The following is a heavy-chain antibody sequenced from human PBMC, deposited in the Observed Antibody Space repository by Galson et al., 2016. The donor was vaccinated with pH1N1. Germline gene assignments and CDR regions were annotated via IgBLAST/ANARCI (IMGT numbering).Heavy chain of an antibody. CDR2: ISWNRGSI. V-gene: IGHV3-9*01. J-gene: IGHJ4*02. CDR3: AKVAGFFSGCYDF. CDR1: GFTFDDYA. Sequence: SLRLSCAASGFTFDDYAMHWVRQAPGKGLEWVSGISWNRGSIGSADSVKGRFTISRDNAKNSLYLQMNSLRAEDTALYYCAKVAGFFSGCYDFWGQGTQVTVSS. D-gene: IGHD6-19*01.